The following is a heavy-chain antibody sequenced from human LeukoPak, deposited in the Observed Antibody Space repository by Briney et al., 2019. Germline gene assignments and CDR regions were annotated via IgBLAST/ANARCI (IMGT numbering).Heavy chain of an antibody. J-gene: IGHJ4*02. CDR3: ARYDAVGDYTSFDY. D-gene: IGHD4-17*01. CDR2: SYYSGST. CDR1: GGSLSSGDYY. V-gene: IGHV4-30-4*08. Sequence: SQTLSLTCTVSGGSLSSGDYYWSWIRQPPGKGLEWIGYSYYSGSTYYNPSLKSRVTISVDTSKNQFSLKLSSVTAADTAVYYCARYDAVGDYTSFDYWGQGTLVTVSS.